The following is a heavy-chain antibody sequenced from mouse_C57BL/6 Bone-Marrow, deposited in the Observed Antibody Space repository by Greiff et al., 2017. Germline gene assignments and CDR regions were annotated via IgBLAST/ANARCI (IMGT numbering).Heavy chain of an antibody. CDR2: IYPRSGNT. V-gene: IGHV1-81*01. CDR1: GYTFTSYG. J-gene: IGHJ4*01. Sequence: QVQLKESGAELARPGASVKLSCKASGYTFTSYGISWVKQRTGQGLEWIGEIYPRSGNTYYNEKFKGKATLTADKSSSTAYMELRSLTSEDSAVYFWARSEYYAMDYGGQGTSVTVSS. CDR3: ARSEYYAMDY.